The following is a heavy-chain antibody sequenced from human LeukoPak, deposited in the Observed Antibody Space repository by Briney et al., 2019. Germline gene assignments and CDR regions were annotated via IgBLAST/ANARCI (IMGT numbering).Heavy chain of an antibody. D-gene: IGHD3-10*01. CDR3: AKAPAMVRGVIMDDAFDI. J-gene: IGHJ3*02. V-gene: IGHV3-9*01. Sequence: GGSLRLSCAASGFTFDDYAMHWVRQAPGKGLEWVSGVSWNSGSIGYADSVKGRFTISRDNAKNSLYLQMNSLRAEDTALYYCAKAPAMVRGVIMDDAFDIWGQGTMVTVSS. CDR2: VSWNSGSI. CDR1: GFTFDDYA.